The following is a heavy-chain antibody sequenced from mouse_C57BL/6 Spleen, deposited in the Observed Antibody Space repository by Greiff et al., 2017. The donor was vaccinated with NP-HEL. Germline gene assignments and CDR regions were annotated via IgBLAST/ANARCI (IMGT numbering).Heavy chain of an antibody. V-gene: IGHV1-52*01. CDR2: IFPSDSEP. J-gene: IGHJ2*01. CDR3: ARMGDYGSSFDY. Sequence: VQLQQPGAELVRPGSSVKLSCKASGYTFPSYWMHWVKQRPIQCLEWIGNIFPSDSEPHYNQKFKDKATLTEDKSSSAAYMQLSSLTAEDSAVYYCARMGDYGSSFDYWGQGTTLTVSS. CDR1: GYTFPSYW. D-gene: IGHD1-1*01.